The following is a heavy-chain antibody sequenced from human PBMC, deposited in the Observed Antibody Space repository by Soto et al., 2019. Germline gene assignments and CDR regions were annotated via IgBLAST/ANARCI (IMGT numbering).Heavy chain of an antibody. V-gene: IGHV1-2*04. CDR1: GYTFTGYY. Sequence: GASVKVSCTDSGYTFTGYYMHWVRQAPGQGLEWMGWINPNSGGTNYAQKFQGWVTMTRDTSISTAYMELSRLRSDDTAVYYCARAHYDILTGYYSGGDHDAFDIWGQGTMVTVSS. CDR3: ARAHYDILTGYYSGGDHDAFDI. CDR2: INPNSGGT. J-gene: IGHJ3*02. D-gene: IGHD3-9*01.